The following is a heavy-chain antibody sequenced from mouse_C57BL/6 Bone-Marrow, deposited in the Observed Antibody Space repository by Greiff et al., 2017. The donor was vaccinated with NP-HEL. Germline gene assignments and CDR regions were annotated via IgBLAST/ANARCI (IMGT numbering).Heavy chain of an antibody. CDR2: YPGSGNTY. CDR1: YTFTDYYM. CDR3: LIYYGNPAWFAY. V-gene: IGHV1-83*01. J-gene: IGHJ3*01. D-gene: IGHD2-1*01. Sequence: VQLQQSGPELVKPGASVKMSCKASGYTFTDYYMHWVKQKPGKGLEWIGEIYPGSGNTYYNEKFKGKATLTADTSSSTAYMQLSSLTSEDSAVYFCALIYYGNPAWFAYWGQGTLVTVSA.